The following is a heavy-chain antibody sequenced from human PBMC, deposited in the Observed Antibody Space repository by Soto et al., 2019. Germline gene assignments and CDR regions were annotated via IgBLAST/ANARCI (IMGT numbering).Heavy chain of an antibody. J-gene: IGHJ4*02. CDR2: ISHDGENT. CDR1: GFRFRDRG. V-gene: IGHV3-30*03. CDR3: VRGTATTGTTIHVDQ. D-gene: IGHD1-7*01. Sequence: QVQLVESGGGAVQPGRSLRLSCATSGFRFRDRGMHWIRQARDKRLEWVASISHDGENTDYADPVKGRFTVSRDNSKNTLSLQMDSLKTADTALYHCVRGTATTGTTIHVDQWGRGAQVT.